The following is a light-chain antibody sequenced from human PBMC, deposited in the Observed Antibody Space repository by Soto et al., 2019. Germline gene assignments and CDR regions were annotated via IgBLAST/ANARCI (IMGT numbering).Light chain of an antibody. CDR1: SSNIGAGYD. Sequence: QSVLTQTPSVSGAPGQRVTISCTGCSSNIGAGYDVHWYQQLPGTAPKLLIYGNSNRPSGVPDRFSGSKSGTSASLAITGLQAEDEADYYCQSYDSSLSALFGGGTKVTVL. J-gene: IGLJ3*02. CDR3: QSYDSSLSAL. V-gene: IGLV1-40*01. CDR2: GNS.